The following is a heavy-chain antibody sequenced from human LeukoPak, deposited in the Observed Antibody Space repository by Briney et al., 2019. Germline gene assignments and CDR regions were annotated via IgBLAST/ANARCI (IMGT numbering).Heavy chain of an antibody. CDR2: IYYSGST. J-gene: IGHJ5*02. CDR1: GGSFSGYY. Sequence: SETLSLTCAVYGGSFSGYYWSWIRQPPGKGLEWIGYIYYSGSTYYNPSLKSRVTISVDTSKNQFSLKLSSVTAADTAVYYCARAVEAGWFDPWGQGTLVTVSS. V-gene: IGHV4-30-4*08. CDR3: ARAVEAGWFDP. D-gene: IGHD2-15*01.